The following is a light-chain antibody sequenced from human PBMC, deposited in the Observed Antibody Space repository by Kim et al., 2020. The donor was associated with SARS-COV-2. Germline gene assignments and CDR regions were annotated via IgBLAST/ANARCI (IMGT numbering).Light chain of an antibody. V-gene: IGKV3-15*01. CDR3: QHYNNWPFT. CDR2: GAS. J-gene: IGKJ3*01. CDR1: QSVSSN. Sequence: VSPGERATLSCRASQSVSSNLAWYQQKPGQAPRLLIYGASTRATGIPARFSGSGSGTEFTLTISSLQSEDFAVYYCQHYNNWPFTFGPGTKVDIK.